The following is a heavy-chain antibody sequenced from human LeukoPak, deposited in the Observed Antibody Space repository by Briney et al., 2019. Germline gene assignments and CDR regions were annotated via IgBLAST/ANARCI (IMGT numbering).Heavy chain of an antibody. Sequence: GGSLRLSCAASGFTFSSYSMNWVRQAPGKGPEWISYISPSSDTIKYADSVRGRVTISRDNAKNSLYLQVNSLRAKDTAVYYCAKDGGFWSGYGPPYFDYWGQGNLVTVSS. J-gene: IGHJ4*02. CDR1: GFTFSSYS. CDR2: ISPSSDTI. CDR3: AKDGGFWSGYGPPYFDY. V-gene: IGHV3-48*04. D-gene: IGHD3-3*01.